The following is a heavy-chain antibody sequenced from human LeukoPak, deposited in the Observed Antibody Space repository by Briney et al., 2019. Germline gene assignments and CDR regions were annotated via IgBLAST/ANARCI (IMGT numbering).Heavy chain of an antibody. Sequence: PSETLSLTCTVTVGSLSSYYWSWIRQPAGKGLEWMGRIYTSGSTNYNPSLKSRVTMSVDTSKNQCALKLSSVTAADTAVYYCARDVGPGQWDWFDPSGQGTLVTVSS. D-gene: IGHD1-26*01. CDR2: IYTSGST. CDR3: ARDVGPGQWDWFDP. CDR1: VGSLSSYY. J-gene: IGHJ5*02. V-gene: IGHV4-4*07.